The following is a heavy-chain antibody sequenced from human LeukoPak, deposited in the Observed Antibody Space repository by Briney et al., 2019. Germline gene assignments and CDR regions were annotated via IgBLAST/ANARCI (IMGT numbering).Heavy chain of an antibody. CDR1: GVSISSYY. CDR2: IYYSGSTNT. CDR3: ARIRGGSGYDDY. V-gene: IGHV4-59*08. J-gene: IGHJ4*02. Sequence: KPSETLSLTCTVSGVSISSYYWSWIRPPPGKGLEWIGHIYYSGSTNTNYNPSLKSRVTISVDTSKNQSSLKLSSVTAADTAVYYCARIRGGSGYDDYWGQGTLVTVSS. D-gene: IGHD5-12*01.